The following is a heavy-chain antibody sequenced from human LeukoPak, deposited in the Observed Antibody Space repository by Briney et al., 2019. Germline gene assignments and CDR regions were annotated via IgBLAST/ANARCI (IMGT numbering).Heavy chain of an antibody. J-gene: IGHJ3*02. CDR2: IYTAVST. V-gene: IGHV3-53*01. CDR1: GFTVTSNY. CDR3: ARDKYLDYGDYVGAFDI. D-gene: IGHD4-17*01. Sequence: GGSLRLSCAASGFTVTSNYMSWVRQAPGKGLAWVSVIYTAVSTYYADSVKGRFTISRDNSKNTLYLQMNSLRAEDTAVYYCARDKYLDYGDYVGAFDIWGQGTMVTVSS.